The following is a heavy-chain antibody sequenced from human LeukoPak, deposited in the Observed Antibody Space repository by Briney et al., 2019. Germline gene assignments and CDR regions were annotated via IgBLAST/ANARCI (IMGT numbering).Heavy chain of an antibody. D-gene: IGHD2-2*01. J-gene: IGHJ5*02. CDR3: ARDPRWLTPDCTSTSCYENYFDP. V-gene: IGHV4-38-2*02. Sequence: SETLSLTWAVSGYSISSGYQWAWIRQPPGKTLEWIGSIFHTGSVHYNPSLKSRVTISVDTSTNHFSLRLSSLTAADTAIYYCARDPRWLTPDCTSTSCYENYFDPWGQGILVTVSS. CDR2: IFHTGSV. CDR1: GYSISSGYQ.